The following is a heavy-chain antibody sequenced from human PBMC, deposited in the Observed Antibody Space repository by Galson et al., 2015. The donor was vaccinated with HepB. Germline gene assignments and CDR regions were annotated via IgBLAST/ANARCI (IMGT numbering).Heavy chain of an antibody. CDR2: IGNSDADT. D-gene: IGHD6-19*01. Sequence: SLRLSCAASGFTFSSYWMRWVRQAPGKGLEWVSGIGNSDADTNYADSVKGRFTIYRDNSKNTLYLQMNSLRYEDTAVYYCVKSSGTWFWGQGTLVTVSS. V-gene: IGHV3-23*01. CDR1: GFTFSSYW. CDR3: VKSSGTWF. J-gene: IGHJ4*02.